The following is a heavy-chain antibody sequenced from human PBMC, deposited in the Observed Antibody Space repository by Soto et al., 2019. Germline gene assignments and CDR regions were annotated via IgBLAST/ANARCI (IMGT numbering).Heavy chain of an antibody. Sequence: SETLSLTCTVSGGSLSSYYWTWIRQSPGKGLEWIGYVYFSGNTNYNPSLKSRVTISIDTSKNQFSLRLASVTAADTAFYYCGSVRPSGYVLSWGQGTLVTISS. CDR1: GGSLSSYY. CDR2: VYFSGNT. D-gene: IGHD6-25*01. J-gene: IGHJ5*02. V-gene: IGHV4-59*01. CDR3: GSVRPSGYVLS.